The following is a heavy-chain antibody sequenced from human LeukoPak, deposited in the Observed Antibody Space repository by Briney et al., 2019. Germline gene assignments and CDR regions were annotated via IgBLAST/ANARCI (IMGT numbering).Heavy chain of an antibody. Sequence: ASVKVSCKASGGTFSSYVISWVRQAPGQGLEWMGGIIPIFGTANYAQKFQGRVTMTRDTSTSTVYMELSSLRSEDTAVYYCARDHVLFGVVPRQYYYHGMDVWGQGTTVTVSS. J-gene: IGHJ6*02. D-gene: IGHD3-3*01. V-gene: IGHV1-69*05. CDR2: IIPIFGTA. CDR1: GGTFSSYV. CDR3: ARDHVLFGVVPRQYYYHGMDV.